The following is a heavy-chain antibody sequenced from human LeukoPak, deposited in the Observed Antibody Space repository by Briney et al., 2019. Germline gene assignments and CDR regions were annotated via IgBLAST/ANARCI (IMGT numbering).Heavy chain of an antibody. CDR1: GFTFSSYW. CDR3: RWEKSPYYGLDV. J-gene: IGHJ6*02. Sequence: GRSLRLSCAASGFTFSSYWMHWVRQAPGKGLEWVGRIKNKGSGGTSECAAPVKGRFTISRDDSKNTLYLQMNSLTTEDTAVYYCRWEKSPYYGLDVWGQGTTVTVS. D-gene: IGHD1-26*01. V-gene: IGHV3-15*01. CDR2: IKNKGSGGTS.